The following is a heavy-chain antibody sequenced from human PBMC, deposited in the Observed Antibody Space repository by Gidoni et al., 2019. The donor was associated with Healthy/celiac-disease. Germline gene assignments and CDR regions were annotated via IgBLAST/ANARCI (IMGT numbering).Heavy chain of an antibody. J-gene: IGHJ6*03. V-gene: IGHV3-23*01. CDR3: AKDYYDSSGYPSPLYYYMDV. D-gene: IGHD3-22*01. CDR1: GFTFSSYA. CDR2: ISGSGGVT. Sequence: EVQLLESGGDLVQPGGSLRLSCAASGFTFSSYAMCWVRQAQGKGLEWVSTISGSGGVTYYADSVKGRFTISRDNSKNTLYLQMNSLRAEDTAVYFCAKDYYDSSGYPSPLYYYMDVWGKGTTVTVSS.